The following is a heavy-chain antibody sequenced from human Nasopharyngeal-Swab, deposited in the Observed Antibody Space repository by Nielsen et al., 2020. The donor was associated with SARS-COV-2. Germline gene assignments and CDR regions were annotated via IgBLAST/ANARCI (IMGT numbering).Heavy chain of an antibody. Sequence: GGSLRLSCAASGFTFSNAWMSWVRQAPGKGLEWVGRIKSKTDGGTTDYAEPVKGRFTISRDDSKNTLYLQMNSLKTEDTAVYYCTTVVEIVGATFDYWGQGTLVTVSS. D-gene: IGHD1-26*01. CDR2: IKSKTDGGTT. J-gene: IGHJ4*02. CDR3: TTVVEIVGATFDY. V-gene: IGHV3-15*01. CDR1: GFTFSNAW.